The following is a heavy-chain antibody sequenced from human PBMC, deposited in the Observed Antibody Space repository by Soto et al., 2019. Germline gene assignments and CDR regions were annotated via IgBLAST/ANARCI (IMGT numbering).Heavy chain of an antibody. V-gene: IGHV3-23*01. J-gene: IGHJ6*02. D-gene: IGHD3-10*01. Sequence: GGSLRLSCAASGFTFSSYAMSWVRQAPGKGLEWVSAISGSGGSTYYADSVKGRFTISRDNSKNTLYLQMNSLRAEDTAVYYCAKDSGSWYYYGIDVWGQGTTVTVSS. CDR1: GFTFSSYA. CDR2: ISGSGGST. CDR3: AKDSGSWYYYGIDV.